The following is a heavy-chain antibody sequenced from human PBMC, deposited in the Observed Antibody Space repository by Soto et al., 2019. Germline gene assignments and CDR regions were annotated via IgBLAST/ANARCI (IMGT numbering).Heavy chain of an antibody. J-gene: IGHJ6*02. V-gene: IGHV1-69*06. D-gene: IGHD4-17*01. CDR2: IIPMFGTT. CDR3: ARGVGDSPQYYGMDV. CDR1: GGTFGSYG. Sequence: QVQLVQSGAEVKKPGSSVKVSCKSSGGTFGSYGLSWVRQAPGQGLEWMGGIIPMFGTTHYAQQFQGRVTISADTSTNTAYMDLSSLRTDDTAVYYCARGVGDSPQYYGMDVWGQGTTVTVSS.